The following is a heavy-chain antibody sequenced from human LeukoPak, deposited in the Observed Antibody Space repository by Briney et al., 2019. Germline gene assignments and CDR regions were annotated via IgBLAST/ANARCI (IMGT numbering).Heavy chain of an antibody. CDR2: VNRDGSET. CDR3: ARNNGMDV. CDR1: GFTLSNHW. J-gene: IGHJ6*02. Sequence: GGSLRLSCAASGFTLSNHWMTWVRQVPGRGPEWVANVNRDGSETYYLDSVKGRFTISKDNAKNSLYLQMNSLRAEDTALYHCARNNGMDVWGQGTTVIVSS. V-gene: IGHV3-7*03.